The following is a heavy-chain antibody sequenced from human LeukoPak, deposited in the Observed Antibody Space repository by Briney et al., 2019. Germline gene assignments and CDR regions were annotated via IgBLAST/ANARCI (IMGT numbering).Heavy chain of an antibody. Sequence: GGSLRLSCAASGFTFSHYGMHWVRQAPGKGLEWVAFIRYDGSNKYYADSVKGRFTISRDNSKNTLYLQMNSLRAEDTTAVYYCARDGIVGATDDAFDIWGQGTMVTVSS. CDR1: GFTFSHYG. CDR3: ARDGIVGATDDAFDI. CDR2: IRYDGSNK. V-gene: IGHV3-30*02. D-gene: IGHD1-26*01. J-gene: IGHJ3*02.